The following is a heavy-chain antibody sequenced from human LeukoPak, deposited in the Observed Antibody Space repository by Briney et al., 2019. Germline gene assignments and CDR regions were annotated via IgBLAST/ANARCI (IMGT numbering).Heavy chain of an antibody. V-gene: IGHV4-38-2*02. CDR2: IYHSGNT. J-gene: IGHJ4*02. CDR1: GYSISSDYY. CDR3: ARRAAAGTEYFDY. D-gene: IGHD6-13*01. Sequence: PSETLSLTCTVSGYSISSDYYWGWIRQPPGKGLEWIGNIYHSGNTYYNPSLKSRVTISVGTSKNQFSLKLSSVTAADTAVYYCARRAAAGTEYFDYWGQGTLVTVSS.